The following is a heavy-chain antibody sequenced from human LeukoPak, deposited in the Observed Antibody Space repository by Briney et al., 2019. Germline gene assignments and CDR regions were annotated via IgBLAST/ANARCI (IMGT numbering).Heavy chain of an antibody. CDR3: ARESPNGDWNN. V-gene: IGHV4-4*07. Sequence: SETLSLTCTISGGSISGYYWTWIRQPAGKGLEWIGRIYSSGSTNYNSSLKSRVTMSVDTSKNQFSLKLRSVTAADTAVYYCARESPNGDWNNWGQGTLVTVSS. J-gene: IGHJ4*02. CDR1: GGSISGYY. CDR2: IYSSGST. D-gene: IGHD1/OR15-1a*01.